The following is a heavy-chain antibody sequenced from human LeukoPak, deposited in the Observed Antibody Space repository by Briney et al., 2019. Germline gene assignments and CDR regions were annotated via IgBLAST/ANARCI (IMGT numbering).Heavy chain of an antibody. V-gene: IGHV4-38-2*02. Sequence: SETLSLTCTVSGYSISSGYYWGWIRQPPGKGLEWIGSIYHSGNTYYNPSLKSRVTISVDTSKNQFSLKLSSVTAADTAVYYCARLTGYSSESWFDPWGQGTLVTVSS. CDR3: ARLTGYSSESWFDP. J-gene: IGHJ5*02. CDR1: GYSISSGYY. CDR2: IYHSGNT. D-gene: IGHD3-9*01.